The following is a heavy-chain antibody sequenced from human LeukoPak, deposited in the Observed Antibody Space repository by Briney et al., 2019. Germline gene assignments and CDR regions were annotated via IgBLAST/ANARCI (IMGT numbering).Heavy chain of an antibody. Sequence: ASVKVSCKASGYTFISYGISWVRQAPGQGLEWMGWISAYNGNTNYAQKLQGRVTMTTDTSTSTAYMELRSLRSDDTAVYYCAREFRLAAARWYDYWGQGTLVTVSS. J-gene: IGHJ4*02. CDR3: AREFRLAAARWYDY. CDR2: ISAYNGNT. CDR1: GYTFISYG. V-gene: IGHV1-18*01. D-gene: IGHD6-13*01.